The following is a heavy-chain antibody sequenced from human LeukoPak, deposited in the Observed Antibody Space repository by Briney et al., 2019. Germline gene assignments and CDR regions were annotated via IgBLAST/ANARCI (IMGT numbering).Heavy chain of an antibody. CDR3: ARDRGDGYFYYFDY. CDR1: GFTFSSYG. D-gene: IGHD5-24*01. J-gene: IGHJ4*02. V-gene: IGHV3-7*01. CDR2: IKQDGSEK. Sequence: GGSLRLSCAASGFTFSSYGMYWVRQAPGKGLEWVANIKQDGSEKYYVDSVKGRFTISRDNAKNSLYLQMNSLRADDTAVYYCARDRGDGYFYYFDYWGQGTLVTVSS.